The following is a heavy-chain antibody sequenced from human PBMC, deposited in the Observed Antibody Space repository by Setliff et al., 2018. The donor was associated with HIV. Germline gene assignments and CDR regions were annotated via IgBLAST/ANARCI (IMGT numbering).Heavy chain of an antibody. CDR2: INPNSGGT. CDR3: ARVGDRTYFDY. CDR1: GYMFSGFH. J-gene: IGHJ4*02. Sequence: ASVKVSCKASGYMFSGFHMHWVRRAAGQGLEWMGRINPNSGGTNYAQKFQGRVAMTRDTSISTAYMELSRLRSDDTAVYYCARVGDRTYFDYWGQGTLVTVSS. D-gene: IGHD3-22*01. V-gene: IGHV1-2*06.